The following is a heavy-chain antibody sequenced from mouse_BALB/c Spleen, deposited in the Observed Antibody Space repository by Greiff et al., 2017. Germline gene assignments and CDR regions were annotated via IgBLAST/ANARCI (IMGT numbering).Heavy chain of an antibody. CDR1: GYSITSGYY. D-gene: IGHD2-1*01. CDR3: AEGNSFAY. CDR2: ISYDGSN. V-gene: IGHV3-6*02. J-gene: IGHJ3*01. Sequence: DVQLQESGPGLVKPSQSLSLTCSVTGYSITSGYYWNWIRQFPGNKLEWMGYISYDGSNNYNPSLKNRISITRDTSKNQFFLKLNSVTTEDTATYYCAEGNSFAYWGQGTLVTVSA.